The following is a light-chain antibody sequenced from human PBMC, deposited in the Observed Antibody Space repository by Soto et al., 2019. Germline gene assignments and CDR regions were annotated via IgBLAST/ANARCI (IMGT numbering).Light chain of an antibody. J-gene: IGLJ1*01. V-gene: IGLV2-14*01. CDR3: RSYTSSSTCV. Sequence: QSVLTQPASVSGSPGQSITISCTGTSSDVGGYNYVSWYQQHPGKAPKLMIYDVSNRPSGVSNRFSGSKSGNTASLTISGLQLEDEAVYYCRSYTSSSTCVLGTGTKVPVL. CDR2: DVS. CDR1: SSDVGGYNY.